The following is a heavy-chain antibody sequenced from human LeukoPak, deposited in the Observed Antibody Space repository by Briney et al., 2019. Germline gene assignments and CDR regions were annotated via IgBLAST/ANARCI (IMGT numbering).Heavy chain of an antibody. J-gene: IGHJ4*02. CDR3: ARGGGDWFGSY. D-gene: IGHD3-10*01. CDR2: IQYDGSYK. Sequence: GGSLRLSCTAFGFTFSNYGMHWVRQAPGKGLEWVAFIQYDGSYKYYADAMRGRFTISRDNSKNTLYLQMNSLRPEDTAMYYCARGGGDWFGSYWGQGTLVTVSS. CDR1: GFTFSNYG. V-gene: IGHV3-30*02.